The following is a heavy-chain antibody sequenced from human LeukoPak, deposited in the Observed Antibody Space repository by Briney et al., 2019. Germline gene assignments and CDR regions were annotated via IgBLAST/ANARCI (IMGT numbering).Heavy chain of an antibody. CDR3: ARMVPAALGYFDY. J-gene: IGHJ4*02. V-gene: IGHV4-34*01. CDR2: INHSGST. Sequence: PSETLSLTCAVYGGSFSGYYWSWIRQPPGKGLEWIGEINHSGSTNYNPSLKSRVTISVDTFKNQFSLKLSSVTAADTAVYYCARMVPAALGYFDYWGQGTLVTVSS. CDR1: GGSFSGYY. D-gene: IGHD2-2*01.